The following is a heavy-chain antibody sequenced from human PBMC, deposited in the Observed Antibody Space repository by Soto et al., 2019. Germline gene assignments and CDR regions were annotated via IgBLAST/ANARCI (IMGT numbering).Heavy chain of an antibody. CDR3: ARHNKRDAQTGRHVRHVVY. V-gene: IGHV4-39*01. CDR1: GDSISSGSYC. D-gene: IGHD3-9*01. Sequence: SETLSLPCTVSGDSISSGSYCWGWIRQPPGEGLEWIGSVYYTGSTYCNPSLKCGVTISVDTSKNQFSLKMSSVTAADTAVYYCARHNKRDAQTGRHVRHVVYWGQGTLVTVSS. J-gene: IGHJ4*02. CDR2: VYYTGST.